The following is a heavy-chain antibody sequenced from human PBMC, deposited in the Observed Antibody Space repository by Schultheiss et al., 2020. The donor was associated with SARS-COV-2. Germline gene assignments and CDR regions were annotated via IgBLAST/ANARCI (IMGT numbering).Heavy chain of an antibody. CDR3: ASEYSNPYYYYYYMDV. CDR2: ISGSGGST. D-gene: IGHD4-11*01. CDR1: GFTFSSYA. V-gene: IGHV3-23*01. Sequence: GGSLRLSCAASGFTFSSYAMSWVRQAPGKGLEWVSAISGSGGSTYYADSVKGRFTISRDNSKNTLYLQMNSLRAEDTAVYYCASEYSNPYYYYYYMDVWGKGTTVTVSS. J-gene: IGHJ6*03.